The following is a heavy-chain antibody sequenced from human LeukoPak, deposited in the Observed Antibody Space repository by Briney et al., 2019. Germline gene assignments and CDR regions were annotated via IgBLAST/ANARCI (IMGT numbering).Heavy chain of an antibody. J-gene: IGHJ4*02. D-gene: IGHD5-18*01. CDR3: ASCRGLGIQLWFDY. V-gene: IGHV6-1*01. CDR2: TYYRSKWYN. CDR1: GDSVSSNSAA. Sequence: SQTLSLTCAISGDSVSSNSAAWNWIRQSPSRGLEWLGRTYYRSKWYNDYAVSVKSRITINPDTSKNQFSLKLSSVAAADTAVYYCASCRGLGIQLWFDYWGQGTLVTVSS.